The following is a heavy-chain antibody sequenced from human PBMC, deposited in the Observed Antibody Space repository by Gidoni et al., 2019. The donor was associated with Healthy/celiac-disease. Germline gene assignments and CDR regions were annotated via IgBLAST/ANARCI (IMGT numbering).Heavy chain of an antibody. J-gene: IGHJ4*02. CDR1: GFTFSSYA. CDR2: ISGSGGST. CDR3: AKNVDSSSSGPRF. V-gene: IGHV3-23*01. D-gene: IGHD6-6*01. Sequence: EVQLLESGGGWVQPGGSLRRSCAAAGFTFSSYAMSLVRQDTGKGLEWVAAISGSGGSTYYADSVKGRFTISRYNSKNTLYLQMNSLIAEVTAVYYCAKNVDSSSSGPRFWGQGTLVTVSS.